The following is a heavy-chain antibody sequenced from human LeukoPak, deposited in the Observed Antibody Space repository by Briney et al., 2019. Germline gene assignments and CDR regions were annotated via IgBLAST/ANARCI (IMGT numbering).Heavy chain of an antibody. CDR3: ACTKYYYDSSGYYTIDY. CDR1: GGSISSYY. J-gene: IGHJ4*02. V-gene: IGHV4-4*07. D-gene: IGHD3-22*01. CDR2: IYTSGST. Sequence: PSETLSLTCTVSGGSISSYYWSWIRQPAGKGLEWIGRIYTSGSTNYNPSLKSRVTMSVDTSKNQFSLKLSSVTAADTAAHYCACTKYYYDSSGYYTIDYWGQGTLVTVSS.